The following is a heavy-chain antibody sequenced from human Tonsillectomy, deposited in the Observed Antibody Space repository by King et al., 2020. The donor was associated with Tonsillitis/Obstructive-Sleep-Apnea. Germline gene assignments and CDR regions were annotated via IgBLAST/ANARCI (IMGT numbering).Heavy chain of an antibody. CDR1: GYTFTRYF. J-gene: IGHJ4*02. V-gene: IGHV1-46*01. Sequence: QLVQSGAEVKKPGASVKVSCKASGYTFTRYFIHWVRQAPGQGLRWMGMINPSGGSSSYAQKFQGRVTMTSDTSTNTVYMELSSLRSEDTAVYYCARNIGYGDYEYYFDYWGQGTLVTVSS. D-gene: IGHD4-17*01. CDR3: ARNIGYGDYEYYFDY. CDR2: INPSGGSS.